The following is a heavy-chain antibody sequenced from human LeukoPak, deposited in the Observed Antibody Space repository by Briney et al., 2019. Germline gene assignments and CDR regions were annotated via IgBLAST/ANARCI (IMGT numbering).Heavy chain of an antibody. V-gene: IGHV1-18*01. CDR1: GYTFSNFG. J-gene: IGHJ4*02. CDR3: ARDGTSTDDY. D-gene: IGHD2-2*01. Sequence: ASVTVSCKAFGYTFSNFGINWVRQAPGQGLEWMGWISGNNDNPNYGQKFQGRFTVTTDSSTNTAYMELRNLRLDDTAVYYCARDGTSTDDYWAQGTLVTVSS. CDR2: ISGNNDNP.